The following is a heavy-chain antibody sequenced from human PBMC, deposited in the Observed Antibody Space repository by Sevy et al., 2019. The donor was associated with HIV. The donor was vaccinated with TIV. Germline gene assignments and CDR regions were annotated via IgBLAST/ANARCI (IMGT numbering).Heavy chain of an antibody. CDR2: ISSSSSYI. V-gene: IGHV3-21*01. J-gene: IGHJ3*02. Sequence: GGSLRLSCAASGFTFSSYSMNWVRQAPGKGLEWVSSISSSSSYIYYADSVKGRFTISRDNAKNSLYLQMNSLRAEDTAVYYCAREKPYYYDSSASDAFYIWGQGTMVTVSS. D-gene: IGHD3-22*01. CDR1: GFTFSSYS. CDR3: AREKPYYYDSSASDAFYI.